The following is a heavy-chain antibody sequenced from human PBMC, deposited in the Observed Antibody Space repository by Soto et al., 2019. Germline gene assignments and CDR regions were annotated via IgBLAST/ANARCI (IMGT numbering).Heavy chain of an antibody. Sequence: QVQLQESGPGLVKPSETLSLTCTVSGGSISGGGYYWSWIRQPPGKGLEWIGYTYDSGSTYYNPSLKSRISISVDTSKTQFSLRLTSVTAADTAVYYCAIEIIPLTTDWYFDLWGRGTLVTVSS. CDR3: AIEIIPLTTDWYFDL. D-gene: IGHD4-17*01. J-gene: IGHJ2*01. V-gene: IGHV4-30-4*01. CDR2: TYDSGST. CDR1: GGSISGGGYY.